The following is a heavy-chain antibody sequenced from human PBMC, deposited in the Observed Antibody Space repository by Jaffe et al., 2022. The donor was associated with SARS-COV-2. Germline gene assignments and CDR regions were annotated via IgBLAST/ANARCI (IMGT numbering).Heavy chain of an antibody. D-gene: IGHD1-26*01. CDR1: GFTFGDYA. Sequence: EVQLVESGGGLVQSGRSLRLSCTASGFTFGDYAMNWFRQAPGKGLEWVGFIRSRAFGGTTEYAATVKGRFTISRDDSKGIAYLQMNSLKTEDTAVYYCTRDGSGSYGKGRAFDIWGQGTTVTVSS. CDR2: IRSRAFGGTT. CDR3: TRDGSGSYGKGRAFDI. J-gene: IGHJ3*02. V-gene: IGHV3-49*03.